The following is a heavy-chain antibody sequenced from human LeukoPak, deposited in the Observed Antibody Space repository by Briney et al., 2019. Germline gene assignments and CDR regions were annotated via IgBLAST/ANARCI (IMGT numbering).Heavy chain of an antibody. D-gene: IGHD6-13*01. CDR2: ISWNSGSI. J-gene: IGHJ4*02. Sequence: GGSLRLSCAASGFTFDDYAMHWVRQAPGKGLEWVSGISWNSGSIGYADSVKGRFTISRDNAKNSLYLQMNSLRAEDTALYYCARAIATAAYFDSWGQGALVTVSS. CDR3: ARAIATAAYFDS. V-gene: IGHV3-9*01. CDR1: GFTFDDYA.